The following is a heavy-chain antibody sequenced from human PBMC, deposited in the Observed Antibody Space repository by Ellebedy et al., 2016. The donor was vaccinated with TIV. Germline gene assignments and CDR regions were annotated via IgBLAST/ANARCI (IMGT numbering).Heavy chain of an antibody. V-gene: IGHV1-24*01. CDR1: GYTLTELS. D-gene: IGHD1-26*01. CDR3: ATDKGWELPDYYYYYGMDV. CDR2: FDPEDGET. Sequence: AASVKVSCKVSGYTLTELSMHWVRQAPGKGLEWMGSFDPEDGETIYAQKFQGRVTMTEDTSTDTAYMELSSLRSEDTDVYYCATDKGWELPDYYYYYGMDVWGQGTTVTVSS. J-gene: IGHJ6*02.